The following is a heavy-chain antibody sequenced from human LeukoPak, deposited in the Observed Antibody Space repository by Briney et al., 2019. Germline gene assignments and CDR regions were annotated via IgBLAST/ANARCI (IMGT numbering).Heavy chain of an antibody. J-gene: IGHJ5*02. CDR2: ISGSGGST. CDR1: GFTFSSYA. V-gene: IGHV3-23*01. Sequence: GGSLRLSCAASGFTFSSYAMSWVRQAPGKGLEWVSAISGSGGSTYYADSVKGRFTISRDNSKNTLYLQMNSPRAEDTAVYYCAKFIVATIVNWFDPWGQGTLVTVSS. D-gene: IGHD5-12*01. CDR3: AKFIVATIVNWFDP.